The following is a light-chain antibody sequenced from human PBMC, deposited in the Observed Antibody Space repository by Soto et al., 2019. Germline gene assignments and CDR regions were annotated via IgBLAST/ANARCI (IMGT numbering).Light chain of an antibody. Sequence: DIQMTQSPSSLSSSVGDRVTITCRASQSISSYLNWYQQKPGKAPKLLIYAASSLQSGVPSRFSGSGSGTDFTLTISSLQPEDFATYSCQQRDTFGQGTKVEIK. V-gene: IGKV1-39*01. CDR3: QQRDT. CDR2: AAS. J-gene: IGKJ1*01. CDR1: QSISSY.